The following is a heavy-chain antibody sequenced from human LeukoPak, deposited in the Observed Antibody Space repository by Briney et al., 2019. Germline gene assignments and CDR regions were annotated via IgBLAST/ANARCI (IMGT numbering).Heavy chain of an antibody. V-gene: IGHV4-39*01. CDR1: GGSISSSGYY. J-gene: IGHJ3*02. Sequence: PSETLSLTCTVSGGSISSSGYYWGWIRQPPGKGLEWIGSIYYSGSTYYNPSLKSRVTISVDTSKNQFSLKLSSVTAADTAVYYCARLSSDAFDIWGQGTMVTVSS. CDR2: IYYSGST. CDR3: ARLSSDAFDI.